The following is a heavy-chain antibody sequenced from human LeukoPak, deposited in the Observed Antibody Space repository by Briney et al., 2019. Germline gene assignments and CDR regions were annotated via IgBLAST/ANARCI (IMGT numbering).Heavy chain of an antibody. J-gene: IGHJ2*01. V-gene: IGHV3-7*05. CDR3: AKIGQMGLWYFDI. D-gene: IGHD5-24*01. CDR2: IKQDGSEK. Sequence: GGSLRLSCAASRFTFSSYWMSWVRQAPGKGLEWVANIKQDGSEKYYVDSVKGRFTISRDNAKNSLYLQMNSLRAEDTAVYYCAKIGQMGLWYFDIWGRGTLVTVSS. CDR1: RFTFSSYW.